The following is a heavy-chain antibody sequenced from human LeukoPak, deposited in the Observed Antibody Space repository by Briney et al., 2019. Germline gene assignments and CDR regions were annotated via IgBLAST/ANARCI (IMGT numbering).Heavy chain of an antibody. D-gene: IGHD1-26*01. V-gene: IGHV3-33*01. CDR3: TGQSENFPWDS. J-gene: IGHJ4*02. CDR2: IWHDGSDK. Sequence: GGSLRLSCAASGFTFSNYGMHWVRQAPGKGLEWVAIIWHDGSDKYYADSVRGRFTISRDNSKNTLYLQMNSLRAEDTAVYFCTGQSENFPWDSWAQGPRVPVP. CDR1: GFTFSNYG.